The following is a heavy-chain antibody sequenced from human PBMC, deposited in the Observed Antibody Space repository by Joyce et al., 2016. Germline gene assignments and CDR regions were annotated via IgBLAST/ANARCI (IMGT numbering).Heavy chain of an antibody. CDR2: ISYDGIYK. J-gene: IGHJ4*02. D-gene: IGHD6-25*01. CDR1: GLTLSNYG. V-gene: IGHV3-30*18. CDR3: AKILAATYSSGWFLDY. Sequence: QVQLVESGGGVVQPGRSLRLSCAASGLTLSNYGVHWVRQGPGKGLEWVAVISYDGIYKYYADSVKGRFTIPRDNSKNTVFLEMNSLRTEDTAVYYCAKILAATYSSGWFLDYWGQGTLVTVSS.